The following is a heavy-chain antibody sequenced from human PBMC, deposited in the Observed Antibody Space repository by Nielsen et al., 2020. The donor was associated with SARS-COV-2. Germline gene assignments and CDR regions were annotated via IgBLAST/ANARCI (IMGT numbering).Heavy chain of an antibody. CDR1: GYSFTTYW. V-gene: IGHV5-51*01. J-gene: IGHJ6*02. Sequence: GESLKISCKGSGYSFTTYWIGWVRQMPGKGLEWMGIIYPGDSDTRYSPSFQGQVTISADKSISTAYLQWSSLKASDTAIYYCAKSRGDNGVYQYYYGLDVWGQGTTVTVSS. D-gene: IGHD2-8*01. CDR2: IYPGDSDT. CDR3: AKSRGDNGVYQYYYGLDV.